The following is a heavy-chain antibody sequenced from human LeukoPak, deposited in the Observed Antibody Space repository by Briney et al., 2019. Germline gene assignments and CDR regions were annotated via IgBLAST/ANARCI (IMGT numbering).Heavy chain of an antibody. D-gene: IGHD6-6*01. J-gene: IGHJ6*02. Sequence: GASVKVYCKASGYTFSNYGISWVRQAPGQGLEWTGWISGYNGYTNYAQKFQGRVTMSTDTSTSTAYMEVRSLRSDDTAVYYCARDSGAARRKYYGMDVWGQGTTVTVS. CDR1: GYTFSNYG. CDR3: ARDSGAARRKYYGMDV. CDR2: ISGYNGYT. V-gene: IGHV1-18*01.